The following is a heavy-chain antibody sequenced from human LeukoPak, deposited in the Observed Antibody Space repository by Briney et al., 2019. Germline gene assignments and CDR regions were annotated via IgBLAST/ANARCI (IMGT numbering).Heavy chain of an antibody. CDR1: GFTFSSYD. CDR2: IGTAGDT. V-gene: IGHV3-13*01. J-gene: IGHJ4*02. CDR3: ARARWIAVAGEYYFDY. D-gene: IGHD6-19*01. Sequence: GGSLRLSCAAAGFTFSSYDMHWVRQATGKGLEWVSSIGTAGDTSCPGSVKGRFTIYRENAMNSLYLQMNSLRGGDTAVYYCARARWIAVAGEYYFDYWGQGTLVTVSS.